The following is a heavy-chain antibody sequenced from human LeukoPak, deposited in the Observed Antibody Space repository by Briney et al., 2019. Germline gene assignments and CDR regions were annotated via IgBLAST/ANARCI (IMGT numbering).Heavy chain of an antibody. V-gene: IGHV4-39*07. D-gene: IGHD3-22*01. J-gene: IGHJ4*02. CDR3: ARMSYFDSSLDY. CDR2: ILYSGST. CDR1: GGSISSSMYY. Sequence: SETLSLTCTVSGGSISSSMYYWAWIRQPPGRGLEWIGNILYSGSTNYNPSLKSRVTITVDTSKNQFSLKLTSVTAADTAVYYCARMSYFDSSLDYWGQGTLVTVSS.